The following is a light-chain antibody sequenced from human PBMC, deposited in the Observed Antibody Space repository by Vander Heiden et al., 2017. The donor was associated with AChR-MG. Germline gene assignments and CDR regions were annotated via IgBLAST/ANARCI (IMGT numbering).Light chain of an antibody. CDR3: QAWDRSTVV. J-gene: IGLJ2*01. Sequence: SYELTQPPSVSVSPGQTASITCSGDQLGDKFAFWYQQKPGQSPVLVIYQDNKRPSGIPERFSGSNSGNTATLTISGTQAMDEADYYCQAWDRSTVVFGGGTKLTVL. CDR2: QDN. V-gene: IGLV3-1*01. CDR1: QLGDKF.